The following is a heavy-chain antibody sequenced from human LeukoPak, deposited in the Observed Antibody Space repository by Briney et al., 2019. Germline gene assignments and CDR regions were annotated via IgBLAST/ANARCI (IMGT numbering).Heavy chain of an antibody. CDR2: IKQDGSEK. CDR3: ARDRLLPVRGSPYYYGMDV. V-gene: IGHV3-7*01. CDR1: GFTFSSYW. J-gene: IGHJ6*02. D-gene: IGHD3-16*01. Sequence: GGSLRLSCAVSGFTFSSYWMGWVRQAPGKGLEWVAYIKQDGSEKYYVDSVKGRFTISRDNAKNSLYLQMNSLRAEDTAVYYCARDRLLPVRGSPYYYGMDVWGQGTTVTVSS.